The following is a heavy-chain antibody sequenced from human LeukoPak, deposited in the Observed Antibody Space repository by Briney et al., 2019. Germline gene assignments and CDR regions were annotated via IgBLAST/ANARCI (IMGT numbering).Heavy chain of an antibody. Sequence: GGSLRLSCAASGFTFSSYSMNWVRQAPGKGLEWVSYISSSSSTIYYADSVKGRFTISRDNAKNSLYLQMNSLRAEDTAAYYCAREGVSTVTSILVVISFDYWGQGALVTVSS. CDR3: AREGVSTVTSILVVISFDY. V-gene: IGHV3-48*04. J-gene: IGHJ4*02. CDR2: ISSSSSTI. CDR1: GFTFSSYS. D-gene: IGHD3-22*01.